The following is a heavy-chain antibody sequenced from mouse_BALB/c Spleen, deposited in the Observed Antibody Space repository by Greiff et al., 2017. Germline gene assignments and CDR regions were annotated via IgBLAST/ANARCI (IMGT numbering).Heavy chain of an antibody. D-gene: IGHD2-4*01. J-gene: IGHJ2*01. CDR3: ATMITALDY. CDR1: GFNIKDTY. V-gene: IGHV14-3*02. CDR2: IDPENGNT. Sequence: EVKLVESGAELVKPGASVKLSCTASGFNIKDTYMHWVKQRPEQGLEWIGWIDPENGNTIYDPKFQGKASITADTSSNTAYLQLSSLTSEDTAVYYCATMITALDYWGQGTTLTVSS.